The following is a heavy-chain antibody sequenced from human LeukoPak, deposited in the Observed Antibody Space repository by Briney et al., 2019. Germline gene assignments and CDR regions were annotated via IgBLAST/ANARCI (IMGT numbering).Heavy chain of an antibody. CDR2: ISGSGGST. CDR3: AKPPYSSSWYFGY. D-gene: IGHD6-13*01. CDR1: GFTFSSYG. Sequence: GGSLRLSCAASGFTFSSYGMSWVRQAPGKGLEWVSAISGSGGSTYYADSVKGRFTISRDNSKNTLYLQMNSLRAEDTAVYYCAKPPYSSSWYFGYWGQGTLVTVSS. J-gene: IGHJ4*02. V-gene: IGHV3-23*01.